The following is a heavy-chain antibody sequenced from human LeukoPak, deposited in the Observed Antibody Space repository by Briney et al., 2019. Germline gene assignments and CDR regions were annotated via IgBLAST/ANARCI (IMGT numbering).Heavy chain of an antibody. Sequence: GGSLRLSCAASGFTFSSYSMNWVRQAPGKGLEWVANIKQDGSEKYYVDSVKGRFTISRDNAKNSLYLQMNSLRAEDTAVYYCARVDGYIAFVDWGQGTLVTVSS. CDR2: IKQDGSEK. CDR3: ARVDGYIAFVD. D-gene: IGHD5-24*01. V-gene: IGHV3-7*01. J-gene: IGHJ4*02. CDR1: GFTFSSYS.